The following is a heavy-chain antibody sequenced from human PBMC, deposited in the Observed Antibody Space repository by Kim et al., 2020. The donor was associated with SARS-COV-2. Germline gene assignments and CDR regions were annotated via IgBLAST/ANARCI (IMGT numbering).Heavy chain of an antibody. V-gene: IGHV4-30-2*04. J-gene: IGHJ4*02. D-gene: IGHD3-22*01. CDR3: ASTSFDSSGYWGRFYFDY. Sequence: KSRVTISVDTSKNQFSLKLSSVTAADTAVYYCASTSFDSSGYWGRFYFDYWGQGTLVTVSS.